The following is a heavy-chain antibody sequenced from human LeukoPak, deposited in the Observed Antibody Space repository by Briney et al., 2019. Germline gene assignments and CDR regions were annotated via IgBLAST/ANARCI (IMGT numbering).Heavy chain of an antibody. CDR1: GYTFTDYH. Sequence: ASVKISCKASGYTFTDYHIHWVRQAPGQGLEWMGWIDPKRGSTKYLQNFQSRVALTRDTSITTVYMELSSLTADDTAVYYCARDETASPLNSFDYWGQGTLVTVSS. D-gene: IGHD5-18*01. CDR3: ARDETASPLNSFDY. J-gene: IGHJ4*02. CDR2: IDPKRGST. V-gene: IGHV1-2*02.